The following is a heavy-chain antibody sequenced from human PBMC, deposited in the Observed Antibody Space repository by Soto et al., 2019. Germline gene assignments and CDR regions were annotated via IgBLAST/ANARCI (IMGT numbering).Heavy chain of an antibody. J-gene: IGHJ4*02. D-gene: IGHD3-10*01. V-gene: IGHV4-39*01. CDR1: GGSISSSSYY. CDR2: IYYSGST. Sequence: SETLSLTCTVSGGSISSSSYYWGWIRQPPGKGLEWIGSIYYSGSTYYNPSLKSRVTISVDTSKNQFSLKLSSVTAADTAVYYCARHRGEWFGELPYWGQGTLVTVSS. CDR3: ARHRGEWFGELPY.